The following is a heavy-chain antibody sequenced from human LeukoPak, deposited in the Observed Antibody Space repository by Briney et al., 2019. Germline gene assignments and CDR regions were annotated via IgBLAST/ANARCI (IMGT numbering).Heavy chain of an antibody. CDR2: IYSGGRT. Sequence: GGSLRLSCAASGFTGSSNYMIWVRQAPGKGLEWVSVIYSGGRTYYVDSVKGRSTISRDISKNTLYLQMNSLRAEDTAVYYCARVLSGRGSLYSYYYYMDVWGKGTTVTISS. J-gene: IGHJ6*03. D-gene: IGHD3-10*01. V-gene: IGHV3-53*01. CDR1: GFTGSSNY. CDR3: ARVLSGRGSLYSYYYYMDV.